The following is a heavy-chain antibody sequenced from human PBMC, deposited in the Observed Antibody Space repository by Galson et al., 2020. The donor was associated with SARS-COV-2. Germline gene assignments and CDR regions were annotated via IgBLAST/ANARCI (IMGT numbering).Heavy chain of an antibody. J-gene: IGHJ4*02. CDR2: FDPERGET. V-gene: IGHV1-24*01. CDR1: GYSLTELS. CDR3: AASFLYQMLPLIL. D-gene: IGHD2-2*01. Sequence: ASVKVSCKVSGYSLTELSMQWVRQAPGKGLDWMGGFDPERGETFYAPSFQGRVTMTEDTSTDTAYMELSGLRSEDTAVYYCAASFLYQMLPLILWGQGTLVTVSS.